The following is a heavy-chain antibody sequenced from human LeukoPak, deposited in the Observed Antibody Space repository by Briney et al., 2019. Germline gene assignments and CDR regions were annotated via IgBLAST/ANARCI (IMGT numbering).Heavy chain of an antibody. V-gene: IGHV3-23*01. CDR2: VRGGGST. J-gene: IGHJ4*02. CDR1: GFTFSNYA. CDR3: AKEEAEVGRPNFHS. Sequence: PGGSLRLSCAASGFTFSNYAMSWVRQAPGKGPEWVSGVRGGGSTFYSDSVKGRFTISRDNTKNTVHLQMNSLRADDTAVYYCAKEEAEVGRPNFHSWGQGTLVTVSS.